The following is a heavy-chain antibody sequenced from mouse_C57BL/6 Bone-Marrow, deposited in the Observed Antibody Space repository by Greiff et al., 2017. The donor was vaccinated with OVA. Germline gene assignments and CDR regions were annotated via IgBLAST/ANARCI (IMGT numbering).Heavy chain of an antibody. V-gene: IGHV1-15*01. Sequence: PLKQSGAELVRPGASVTLSCKASGYTFTDYEMHWVKQTPVHGLEWIGAIDPETGGTAYNQKFKGKAILTADKSSSTAYMELRSLTSEDSAVYYCTRGYSNYYAMDYWGQGTSVTVSS. CDR2: IDPETGGT. J-gene: IGHJ4*01. CDR3: TRGYSNYYAMDY. D-gene: IGHD2-5*01. CDR1: GYTFTDYE.